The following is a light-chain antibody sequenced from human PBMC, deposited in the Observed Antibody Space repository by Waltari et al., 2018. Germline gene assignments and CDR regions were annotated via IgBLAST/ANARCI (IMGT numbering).Light chain of an antibody. Sequence: DIQMTQSPSSLSASVGDRVTITCRASQSISSYLNWYQQKPGRAPKVLIYAASSLQSGVPSRFSGSRSGTDFTLTISRLQPEDVATYYCQQSFSTPYTFG. CDR3: QQSFSTPYT. CDR2: AAS. CDR1: QSISSY. J-gene: IGKJ2*01. V-gene: IGKV1-39*01.